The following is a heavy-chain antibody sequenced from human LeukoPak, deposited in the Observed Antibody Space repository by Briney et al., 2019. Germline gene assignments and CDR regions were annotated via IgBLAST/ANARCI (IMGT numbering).Heavy chain of an antibody. J-gene: IGHJ5*02. D-gene: IGHD2-2*01. CDR1: GYTFTSYG. Sequence: ASVKVSCKASGYTFTSYGISWARQAPGQGLEWMGWISAYNGNTNYAQKLQGRVTMTTDTSTSTAYMELRSLRSDDTAVYYCAREGPPYCSSTSCDDNWFDPWGQGTLVTVSS. CDR3: AREGPPYCSSTSCDDNWFDP. V-gene: IGHV1-18*01. CDR2: ISAYNGNT.